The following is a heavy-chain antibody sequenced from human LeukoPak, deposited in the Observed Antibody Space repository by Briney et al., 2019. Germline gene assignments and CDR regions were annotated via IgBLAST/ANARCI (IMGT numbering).Heavy chain of an antibody. Sequence: SKTLSLTCTVSGGSISSGGYYWSWIRQHPGKGLEWIGYIYYSGSTYYNPSLKSRVTISVDTSKNQFSLKLSSVTAADTAVYYCARAPIVLMVYAKRDTNWFDPWGQGTLVTVSS. V-gene: IGHV4-31*03. J-gene: IGHJ5*02. CDR3: ARAPIVLMVYAKRDTNWFDP. CDR2: IYYSGST. CDR1: GGSISSGGYY. D-gene: IGHD2-8*01.